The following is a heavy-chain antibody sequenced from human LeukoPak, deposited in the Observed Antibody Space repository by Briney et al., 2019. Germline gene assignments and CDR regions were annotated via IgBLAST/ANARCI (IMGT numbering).Heavy chain of an antibody. J-gene: IGHJ4*02. CDR1: GFTFGDYG. CDR3: ARENYYYDNTGYTTFDY. CDR2: INWNGGST. D-gene: IGHD3-22*01. Sequence: GGSLRLSCAASGFTFGDYGMTWVRQAPGKGLEWVSFINWNGGSTGYAGSVKGRFTISRDNAKNSLYLQMNSLRAEDTALYYCARENYYYDNTGYTTFDYWGQGTLVTVSS. V-gene: IGHV3-20*04.